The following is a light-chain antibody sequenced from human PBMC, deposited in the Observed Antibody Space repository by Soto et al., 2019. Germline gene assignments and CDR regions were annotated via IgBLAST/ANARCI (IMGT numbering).Light chain of an antibody. CDR1: SRDVGAYSH. CDR3: CSYAGSYSWV. CDR2: DVS. Sequence: QSALTQPRSVSGSPGQSVTISCTGTSRDVGAYSHVSWYQQHPGKAPKVMIYDVSERPSGVPDRFSGSKSDNKASLTISGLQAEDEADYYCCSYAGSYSWVFGGGTKLTVL. V-gene: IGLV2-11*01. J-gene: IGLJ3*02.